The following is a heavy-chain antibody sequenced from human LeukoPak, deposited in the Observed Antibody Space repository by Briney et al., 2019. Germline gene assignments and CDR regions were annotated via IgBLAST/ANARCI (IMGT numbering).Heavy chain of an antibody. J-gene: IGHJ6*03. V-gene: IGHV1-8*02. D-gene: IGHD2-15*01. CDR1: GYTFTSYD. CDR2: MNPNSGNT. Sequence: ASVKVSCKASGYTFTSYDINWVRQATGQGLEWMGWMNPNSGNTGYAQKFQGRVTMTTDTSTSTAYMELRSLRSEDTAVYYCATRYCSGGSCPNYYYYYINVWGKGTTVTISS. CDR3: ATRYCSGGSCPNYYYYYINV.